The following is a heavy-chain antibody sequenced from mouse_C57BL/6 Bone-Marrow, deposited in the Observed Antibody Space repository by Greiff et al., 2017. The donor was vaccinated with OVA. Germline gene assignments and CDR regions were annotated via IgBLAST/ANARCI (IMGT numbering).Heavy chain of an antibody. J-gene: IGHJ2*01. D-gene: IGHD1-1*01. CDR3: ARCYYGSSSYFDY. CDR1: GYTFTSYW. CDR2: IHPNSGST. V-gene: IGHV1-64*01. Sequence: QVQLQQPGAELVKPGASVKLSCKASGYTFTSYWMHWVKQSPGQGLEWIGMIHPNSGSTNYNEKFKSKATLTVDKSSSTAYMQLSSLTSEDSAVYYCARCYYGSSSYFDYWSQGTTLTVSS.